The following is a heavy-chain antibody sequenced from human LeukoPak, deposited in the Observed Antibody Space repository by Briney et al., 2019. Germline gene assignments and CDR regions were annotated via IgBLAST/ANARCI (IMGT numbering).Heavy chain of an antibody. V-gene: IGHV4-59*01. J-gene: IGHJ3*02. CDR2: IYYSGST. CDR1: GGSISSYY. D-gene: IGHD6-6*01. CDR3: ARGSIAARNDAFDI. Sequence: SETPSLTCTVSGGSISSYYWNWIRKPPGKGLEWIGYIYYSGSTNYNPSLKSRVTISVDTSKNQFSLKLSFVTAADTAVYYCARGSIAARNDAFDIWGQGTMVTVSS.